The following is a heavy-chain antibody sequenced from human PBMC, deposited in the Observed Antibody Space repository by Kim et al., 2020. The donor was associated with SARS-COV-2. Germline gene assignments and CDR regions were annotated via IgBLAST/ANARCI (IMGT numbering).Heavy chain of an antibody. CDR3: ARTGTYDDSNWDHFDY. J-gene: IGHJ4*02. Sequence: GGSLRLSCAASGFTFSSYAMHWVRQAPGKGLEWVAVISYDGSNKYYADSVKGRFTISRDNSKNTLYLQMNILRAEDTAVYYCARTGTYDDSNWDHFDYWGQGTLVTVSS. V-gene: IGHV3-30-3*01. CDR1: GFTFSSYA. CDR2: ISYDGSNK. D-gene: IGHD7-27*01.